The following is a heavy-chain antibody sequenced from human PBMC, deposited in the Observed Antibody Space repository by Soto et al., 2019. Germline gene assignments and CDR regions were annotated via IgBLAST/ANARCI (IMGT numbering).Heavy chain of an antibody. CDR1: GFSFSTYA. Sequence: GGSLRLSCAASGFSFSTYAMHWVRQAPGKGLECVAVISYDESNTFYAESVKGRFTISRDNSRNTLFLQMNSLRLEDTAVYYCARDGAATGDGWFDPWGQGTLVTVSS. D-gene: IGHD7-27*01. J-gene: IGHJ5*02. V-gene: IGHV3-30-3*01. CDR2: ISYDESNT. CDR3: ARDGAATGDGWFDP.